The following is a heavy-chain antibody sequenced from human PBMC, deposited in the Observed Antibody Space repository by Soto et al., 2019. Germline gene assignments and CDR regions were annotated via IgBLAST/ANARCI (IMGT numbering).Heavy chain of an antibody. CDR2: VSADGVSS. CDR1: GFTFSSFA. CDR3: AKTRQAPVGTHFFDL. J-gene: IGHJ4*02. V-gene: IGHV3-23*01. Sequence: LRLSCEGSGFTFSSFAMGWVRQAPGKGLEWLSSVSADGVSSFSADSVRGRFRVSRDNSKNTLFLQMRFLRVEDTAVYYCAKTRQAPVGTHFFDLWGQGTQVTVSS.